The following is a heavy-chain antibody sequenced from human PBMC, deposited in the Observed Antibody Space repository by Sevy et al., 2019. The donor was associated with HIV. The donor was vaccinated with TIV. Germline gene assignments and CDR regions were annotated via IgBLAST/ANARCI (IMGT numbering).Heavy chain of an antibody. J-gene: IGHJ3*02. V-gene: IGHV3-23*01. CDR2: ISGSGDAT. CDR3: AKDMSDVTMIVVVNAFDI. Sequence: GGSLRLSCAASGFPFSSYSMNWVRQAPGKGPEWVSIISGSGDATYYADSVKGRFTISRDNSKNTLYLQMNSLRAEDTAVYYCAKDMSDVTMIVVVNAFDIWGQGTMVTVSS. D-gene: IGHD3-22*01. CDR1: GFPFSSYS.